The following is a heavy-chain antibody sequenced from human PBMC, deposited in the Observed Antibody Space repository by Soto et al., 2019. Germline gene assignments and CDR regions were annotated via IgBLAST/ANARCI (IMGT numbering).Heavy chain of an antibody. V-gene: IGHV3-23*01. CDR2: ITAYGDST. D-gene: IGHD6-19*01. CDR1: GFTFSNYD. Sequence: EVQLLESGGGFVQPGGSLRLSCAASGFTFSNYDMSWVRQAPGKGLEWVSSITAYGDSTHYADSVKGRFTISRDSTKNTLYLQMDSLRAEDTAVYDCAKDPLCYDSDSYPPPGFDPWGQGTLVTVSS. J-gene: IGHJ5*02. CDR3: AKDPLCYDSDSYPPPGFDP.